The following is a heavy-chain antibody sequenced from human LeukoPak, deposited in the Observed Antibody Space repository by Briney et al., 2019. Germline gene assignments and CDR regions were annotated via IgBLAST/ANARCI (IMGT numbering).Heavy chain of an antibody. Sequence: SETLSLTCTVSGGSISSSSYYWGWIRQPPGKGLEWIGSIYYSGSTNYNPSLKSRATISLDTSSNQFFLRLTSLTAADTAVYYRAREGGGSYSRGWFDPWGQGTLVSVSS. CDR2: IYYSGST. D-gene: IGHD1-26*01. CDR1: GGSISSSSYY. J-gene: IGHJ5*02. CDR3: AREGGGSYSRGWFDP. V-gene: IGHV4-39*07.